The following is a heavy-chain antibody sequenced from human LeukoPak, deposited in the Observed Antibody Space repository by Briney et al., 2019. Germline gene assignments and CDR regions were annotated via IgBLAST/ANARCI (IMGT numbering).Heavy chain of an antibody. Sequence: GGSLRLSCAASGFTFSSYGMHWVRQAPGKGLEWVAVIWYDGSNKYYADSVKGRFTISRDNSKNTLYLQMNSLRAEDTAVYYCARGAYSSSWYVHYWGRGTLVTVSS. J-gene: IGHJ4*02. D-gene: IGHD6-13*01. CDR2: IWYDGSNK. CDR1: GFTFSSYG. CDR3: ARGAYSSSWYVHY. V-gene: IGHV3-33*01.